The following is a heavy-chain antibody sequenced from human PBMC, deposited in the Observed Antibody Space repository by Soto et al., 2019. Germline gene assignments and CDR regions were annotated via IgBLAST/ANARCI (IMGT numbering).Heavy chain of an antibody. Sequence: QVQFVQSGAEVKEPGDSVKVSCRASGYIFTSNDITWVRQAPGQGLEWMGWIRVRNGDTHYAPKFRGRVTVTRDPSTSTAYMELRSLRSDDTAVYYCDRESRTWVDGVIGPGDYWGQGTLVTVSS. D-gene: IGHD3-10*01. CDR1: GYIFTSND. J-gene: IGHJ4*02. V-gene: IGHV1-18*01. CDR3: DRESRTWVDGVIGPGDY. CDR2: IRVRNGDT.